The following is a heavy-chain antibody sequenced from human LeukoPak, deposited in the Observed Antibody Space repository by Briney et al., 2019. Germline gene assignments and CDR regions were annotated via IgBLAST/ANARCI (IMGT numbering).Heavy chain of an antibody. D-gene: IGHD6-13*01. J-gene: IGHJ5*02. Sequence: SETLSLTCTVSGGSISSGDYYWSWIRQPPGKGLKWIGYIYYSGSTYYNPSLKSRVTISVDTSNNQFSLKLSSVTAADTAVYYCARGSWYENWFDPWGQGTLVTVSS. CDR3: ARGSWYENWFDP. CDR1: GGSISSGDYY. CDR2: IYYSGST. V-gene: IGHV4-30-4*08.